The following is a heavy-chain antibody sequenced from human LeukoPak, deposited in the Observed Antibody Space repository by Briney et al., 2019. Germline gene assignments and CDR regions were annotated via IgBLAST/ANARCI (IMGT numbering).Heavy chain of an antibody. CDR2: ISPNSGAT. CDR1: GYTFTGYY. J-gene: IGHJ4*02. V-gene: IGHV1-2*02. D-gene: IGHD4-11*01. CDR3: ARDLGTVTTNYFDY. Sequence: GASVKVSCKASGYTFTGYYLHWVRQAPGQGLEWMGWISPNSGATNYAQSFQGRVTMTRDTSTNTAHMELSRLRSDDTAVYYCARDLGTVTTNYFDYGGQGTLVTVSS.